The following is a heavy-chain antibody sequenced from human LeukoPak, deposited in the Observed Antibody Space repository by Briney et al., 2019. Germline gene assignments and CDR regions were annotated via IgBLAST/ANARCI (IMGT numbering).Heavy chain of an antibody. J-gene: IGHJ3*02. D-gene: IGHD6-19*01. Sequence: SETLSLTCTVSGGSISSYYWSWIRQPAGKGLEWLGRIYTSGSTNYNPSLKSRVTMSVDTSKNQFSLKLSSVTAADTAVYYCARVGCSSGSDAFDIWGQGTMVTVSS. CDR1: GGSISSYY. CDR3: ARVGCSSGSDAFDI. CDR2: IYTSGST. V-gene: IGHV4-4*07.